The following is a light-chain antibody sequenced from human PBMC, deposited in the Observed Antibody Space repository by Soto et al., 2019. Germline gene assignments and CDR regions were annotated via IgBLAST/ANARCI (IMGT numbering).Light chain of an antibody. CDR2: EVS. V-gene: IGLV2-14*01. CDR1: SSDIGDYNF. CDR3: SSYSSSDTHVI. Sequence: SVLTQPASVSGSPGQSITISCTGTSSDIGDYNFVSWYQQHSGKAPKLILYEVSNRPSGVSNRFSGSKSGNTASLTISGLRAEDEGDYYCSSYSSSDTHVIFGGGTKVTVL. J-gene: IGLJ2*01.